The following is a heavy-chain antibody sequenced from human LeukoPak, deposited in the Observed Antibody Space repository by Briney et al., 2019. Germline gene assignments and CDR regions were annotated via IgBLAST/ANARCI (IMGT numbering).Heavy chain of an antibody. J-gene: IGHJ3*02. V-gene: IGHV3-30*04. D-gene: IGHD2-2*01. Sequence: PGGSLRLSCAPSAFIFSNYAMHWVRQAPGKGLEWVAVISHDGSRQYYADSVKGRFTISRDNPKDALYFQLNSLRPEDTALYYCARGCHDASASCAGFEIWGQGTMVSVSS. CDR3: ARGCHDASASCAGFEI. CDR2: ISHDGSRQ. CDR1: AFIFSNYA.